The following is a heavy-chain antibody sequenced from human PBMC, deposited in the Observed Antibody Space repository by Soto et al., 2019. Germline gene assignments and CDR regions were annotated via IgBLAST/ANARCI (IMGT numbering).Heavy chain of an antibody. CDR1: GFTFSDYY. CDR3: ARHQPFGFLYYYHMDV. CDR2: ISSSGSTI. Sequence: QVQLVESGGGLVKPGGSLRLSCAASGFTFSDYYMSWIRQAPGKGLEWVSYISSSGSTIYYADSVKGRFTISRENAKNSLYLQMNSLRAEDTAVYYSARHQPFGFLYYYHMDVWGKGTTVTVSS. V-gene: IGHV3-11*01. D-gene: IGHD3-3*01. J-gene: IGHJ6*03.